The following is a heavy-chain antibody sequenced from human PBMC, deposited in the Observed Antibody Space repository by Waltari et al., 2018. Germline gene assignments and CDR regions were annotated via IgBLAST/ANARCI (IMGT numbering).Heavy chain of an antibody. V-gene: IGHV3-74*01. CDR3: ARGRFGELLSY. D-gene: IGHD3-10*01. J-gene: IGHJ4*02. CDR1: GFTFSSYW. Sequence: EVQLVESGGGLVQPGGSLRLSCAASGFTFSSYWMQWVRQAPGKGLVWFLRINTDGSSTIYADSVKCRFTISIDNAKNTLYLQMNILRAEDTAVYYCARGRFGELLSYWGQGTLVTVSS. CDR2: INTDGSST.